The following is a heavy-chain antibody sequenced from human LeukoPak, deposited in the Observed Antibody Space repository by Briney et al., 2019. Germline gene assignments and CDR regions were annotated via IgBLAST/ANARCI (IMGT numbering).Heavy chain of an antibody. CDR3: ASLPREMANYDY. D-gene: IGHD5-24*01. CDR2: IYYSGST. V-gene: IGHV4-59*08. J-gene: IGHJ4*02. CDR1: GGSISSYY. Sequence: SETLSLTCTVSGGSISSYYWSWIRQPPGKGLEWIGYIYYSGSTNYNPSLKSRVTISVDTSKNQFSLKLSSVTAADTAVYYCASLPREMANYDYWGQGTLVTVSS.